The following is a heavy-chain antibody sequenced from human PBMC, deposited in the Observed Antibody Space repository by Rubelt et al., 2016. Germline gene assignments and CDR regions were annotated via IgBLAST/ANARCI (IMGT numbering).Heavy chain of an antibody. V-gene: IGHV4-34*01. D-gene: IGHD6-13*01. CDR1: GGSFSGYY. Sequence: QVQLQQWGAGLLKPSETLSLTCAVYGGSFSGYYWSWLRQPPGTGLAWNGAINHSGSTNYNPSLKSRVTISVYTSKNQFSLKLSSVTAADTAVYYCARGRRGSSSWLGRDYYGMDVWGQGTTVTVSS. CDR3: ARGRRGSSSWLGRDYYGMDV. CDR2: INHSGST. J-gene: IGHJ6*02.